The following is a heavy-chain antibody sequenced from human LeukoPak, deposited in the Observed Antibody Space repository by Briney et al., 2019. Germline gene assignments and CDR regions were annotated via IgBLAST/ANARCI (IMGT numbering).Heavy chain of an antibody. CDR1: GGSISSYY. CDR3: ARESNLFGVADDAFDI. Sequence: SETLSLTCTVSGGSISSYYWSWIRQPPGKGLGWIGYIYYSGSTNYNPSLKSRVTISVDTSKNQFSLKLSSVTAADTAVYYCARESNLFGVADDAFDIWGQGTMVTVSS. D-gene: IGHD3-3*01. J-gene: IGHJ3*02. V-gene: IGHV4-59*01. CDR2: IYYSGST.